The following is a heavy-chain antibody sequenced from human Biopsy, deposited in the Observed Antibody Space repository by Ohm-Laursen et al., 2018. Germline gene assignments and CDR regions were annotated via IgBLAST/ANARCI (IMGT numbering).Heavy chain of an antibody. CDR2: VDWGDYK. J-gene: IGHJ6*02. CDR3: ARTPILIVSAGLVYRHRRHLQGMDV. V-gene: IGHV2-70*11. CDR1: GFSLSARGMC. Sequence: PTQTLTLTCSFSGFSLSARGMCVSWIRQAPGKALEWLARVDWGDYKDYSASLQTKLSISKDTSNDQVVLTVNNVDPADTATYHCARTPILIVSAGLVYRHRRHLQGMDVWGQGIAVTVS. D-gene: IGHD6-13*01.